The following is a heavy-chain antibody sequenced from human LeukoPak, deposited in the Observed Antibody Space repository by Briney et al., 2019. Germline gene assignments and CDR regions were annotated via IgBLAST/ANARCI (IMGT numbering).Heavy chain of an antibody. CDR2: ISYDGSSK. Sequence: GGSLRLSCAASGFTFSSYAMHWVRQAPGKGLEWVAVISYDGSSKYYADSVKGRFTISRDNSKNTLYLQMNSLRAEDTAVYYCARREGAKARGDYWGQGTLVTVSS. V-gene: IGHV3-30-3*01. J-gene: IGHJ4*02. D-gene: IGHD1-26*01. CDR1: GFTFSSYA. CDR3: ARREGAKARGDY.